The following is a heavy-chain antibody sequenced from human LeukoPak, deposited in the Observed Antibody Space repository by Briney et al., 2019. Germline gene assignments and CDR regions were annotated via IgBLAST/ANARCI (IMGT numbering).Heavy chain of an antibody. V-gene: IGHV3-30*02. D-gene: IGHD3-22*01. J-gene: IGHJ4*02. CDR1: GFPFSSHG. Sequence: AGSLRLSCAASGFPFSSHGMHRVRQAPGKGLEWVAFIRYDGSNTYYADSVKGRFTISRDNSKNTLYLQMNSLRAEDTAVYYCAKDQSYDLLSLFDYWGQGTLVTVSS. CDR2: IRYDGSNT. CDR3: AKDQSYDLLSLFDY.